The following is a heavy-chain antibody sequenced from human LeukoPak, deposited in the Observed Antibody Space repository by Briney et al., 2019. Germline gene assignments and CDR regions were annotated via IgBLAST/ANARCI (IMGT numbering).Heavy chain of an antibody. Sequence: PGGSLRLSCAPSGYTFREYWMNWVRQAPGKGLEWVASISEDGTTTYYLDSVEGRFTVSRDTAKTSLFLQMDTLRVEDTAVYYCARDPLRGDGSAFDHWGQGTQVTVSS. CDR1: GYTFREYW. CDR2: ISEDGTTT. CDR3: ARDPLRGDGSAFDH. J-gene: IGHJ4*02. V-gene: IGHV3-7*01. D-gene: IGHD6-25*01.